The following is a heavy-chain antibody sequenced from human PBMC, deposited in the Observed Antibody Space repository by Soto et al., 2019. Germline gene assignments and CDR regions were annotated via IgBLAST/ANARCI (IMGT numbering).Heavy chain of an antibody. CDR3: ARENGVAVATILYYFDY. Sequence: QVHLVQSGAEVRKAGSSVKVSCKAPGGTFKNNGISWVRQAPGQGLEWMGGIIPVFGTTNYAQKFQGRLTITADDFTSTVYMELSRLRYEDTAVYYCARENGVAVATILYYFDYWGPGILVTASS. CDR1: GGTFKNNG. D-gene: IGHD5-12*01. V-gene: IGHV1-69*01. J-gene: IGHJ4*02. CDR2: IIPVFGTT.